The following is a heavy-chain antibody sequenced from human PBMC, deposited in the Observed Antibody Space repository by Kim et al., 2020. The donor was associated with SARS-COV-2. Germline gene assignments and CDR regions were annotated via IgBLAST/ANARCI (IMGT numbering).Heavy chain of an antibody. J-gene: IGHJ3*02. V-gene: IGHV3-9*01. Sequence: GGSLRLSCAASGFTFDDYAMHWVRQAPGKGLEWVSGISWNSGSIGYADSVKGRFTISRDNAKNSLYLQMNSLRAEDTALYYCAKEATVTTLDAFDIWGQGTMVTVSS. D-gene: IGHD4-17*01. CDR1: GFTFDDYA. CDR3: AKEATVTTLDAFDI. CDR2: ISWNSGSI.